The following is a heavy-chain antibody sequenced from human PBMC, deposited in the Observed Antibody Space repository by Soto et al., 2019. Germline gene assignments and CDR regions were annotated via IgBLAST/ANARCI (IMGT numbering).Heavy chain of an antibody. Sequence: GGSLRLSCAASGFTFSSYAMSWVRRAPGEGLEWVSAISGYGSSTYYTDSVEGRFTISRDNSKNTLNLQMNSLRADDTAVYYCAKDRLAGGFDYWGQGTLVTVSS. D-gene: IGHD3-16*01. CDR1: GFTFSSYA. CDR2: ISGYGSST. CDR3: AKDRLAGGFDY. J-gene: IGHJ4*02. V-gene: IGHV3-23*01.